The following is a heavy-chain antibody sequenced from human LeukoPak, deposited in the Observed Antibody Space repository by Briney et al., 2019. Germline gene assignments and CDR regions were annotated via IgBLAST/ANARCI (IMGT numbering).Heavy chain of an antibody. CDR1: GFTFSSYA. J-gene: IGHJ5*02. CDR2: ISYDGSNK. D-gene: IGHD5-18*01. CDR3: ARQYRYGPIDP. V-gene: IGHV3-30-3*01. Sequence: GGSLRLSCAASGFTFSSYAMHWVRQAPGRGLEWVAVISYDGSNKYYADSVKGRFTISRDNSKNTLYLQMNSLRAEDTAVYYCARQYRYGPIDPWGQGTLVTVSS.